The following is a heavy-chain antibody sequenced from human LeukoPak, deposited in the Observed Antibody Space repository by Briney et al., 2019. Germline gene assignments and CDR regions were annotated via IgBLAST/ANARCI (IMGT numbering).Heavy chain of an antibody. CDR1: GFTFSSYA. V-gene: IGHV3-21*01. CDR3: ASTVDGYTYFDY. J-gene: IGHJ4*02. D-gene: IGHD5-24*01. Sequence: GGSLRLSCAASGFTFSSYAMSWVRQPPGKGLEWVASITSPVGHIYYADSLKGRITISRDNAKSSLYLQMNSLRAEDTAVYYCASTVDGYTYFDYWGQGTPVTVSS. CDR2: ITSPVGHI.